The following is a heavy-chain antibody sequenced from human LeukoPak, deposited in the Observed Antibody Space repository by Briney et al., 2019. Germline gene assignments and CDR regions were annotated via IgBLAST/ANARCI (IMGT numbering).Heavy chain of an antibody. CDR1: GFTFSSYA. D-gene: IGHD3-10*01. CDR2: ISGSGGST. CDR3: AMAGNLDSGSYLEDFQH. J-gene: IGHJ1*01. Sequence: GGSLRLSCAASGFTFSSYAMSWVRQAPGKGLEWVSAISGSGGSTYYADSVKGRFTISRDNSKNTLYLQMNSLRAEDTAVYYCAMAGNLDSGSYLEDFQHWGQGTLVTVSS. V-gene: IGHV3-23*01.